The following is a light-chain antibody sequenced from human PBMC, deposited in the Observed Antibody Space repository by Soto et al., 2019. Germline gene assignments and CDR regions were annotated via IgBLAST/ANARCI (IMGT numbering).Light chain of an antibody. J-gene: IGKJ1*01. CDR3: QQYNSYPWT. CDR1: QTSATF. CDR2: EVS. V-gene: IGKV1-39*01. Sequence: DIQMTQSPSSLSASVGDRVTITCRASQTSATFINWYQQKSGSAPRLLIYEVSGLQGGVPSRFSGSGSGTEFTLSISSLQPDDFATYYCQQYNSYPWTFGQGTKVDIK.